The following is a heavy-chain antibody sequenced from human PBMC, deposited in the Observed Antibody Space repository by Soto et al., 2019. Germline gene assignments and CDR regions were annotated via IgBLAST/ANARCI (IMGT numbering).Heavy chain of an antibody. CDR1: GFTFSSYA. V-gene: IGHV3-23*01. CDR3: AKIAYYDILTSSRKYNWFDP. CDR2: ISGSGGST. Sequence: GGSLRLSCAASGFTFSSYAMSWVRQAPGKGLEWVSAISGSGGSTYYADSVKGRFTISRDNSKNTLYLQMNSLRAEDTAVYYCAKIAYYDILTSSRKYNWFDPWGQGTLVTVSS. D-gene: IGHD3-9*01. J-gene: IGHJ5*02.